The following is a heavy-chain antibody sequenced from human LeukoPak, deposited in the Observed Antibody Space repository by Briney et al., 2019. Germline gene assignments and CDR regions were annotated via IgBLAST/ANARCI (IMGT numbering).Heavy chain of an antibody. CDR2: IVVGSGNT. V-gene: IGHV1-58*02. Sequence: SAKVSRKASGFTFTSSAMQSVRQARGQRLEWIGWIVVGSGNTNYAQKFQERVTITRDMSTSTAYMELSSLRSEDTAVYYCAADGAHDEDVMVRGVTSHAFDIWGQGTMVTVSS. D-gene: IGHD3-10*01. CDR3: AADGAHDEDVMVRGVTSHAFDI. CDR1: GFTFTSSA. J-gene: IGHJ3*02.